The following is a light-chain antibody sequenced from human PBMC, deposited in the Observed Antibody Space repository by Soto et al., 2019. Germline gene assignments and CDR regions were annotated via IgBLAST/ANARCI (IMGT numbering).Light chain of an antibody. CDR2: GAS. CDR1: QRVSSSY. CDR3: QQYDSSRT. Sequence: ETAFTQSPGTMPLSPGERATLSCRASQRVSSSYLAWYQQKPGQAPRLPIYGASSRATGIPDRFSGSGSGTDFTLTISRLEPEDFAVYYCQQYDSSRTFGQGTKVDIK. J-gene: IGKJ1*01. V-gene: IGKV3-20*01.